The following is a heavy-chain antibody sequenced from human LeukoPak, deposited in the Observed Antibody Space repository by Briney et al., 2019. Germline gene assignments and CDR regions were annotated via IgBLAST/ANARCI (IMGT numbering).Heavy chain of an antibody. CDR3: ARDLAAIAYFDY. CDR1: GFTFSDYY. D-gene: IGHD2-2*02. J-gene: IGHJ4*02. Sequence: PGGSLRLSCAASGFTFSDYYMSWIRQAPGKGLEWVAYISTSGSTIYYADSVKGRFTISRDNAKDSLYLQMNSLRAEDTAVYYCARDLAAIAYFDYWGQGSLVTVSS. CDR2: ISTSGSTI. V-gene: IGHV3-11*01.